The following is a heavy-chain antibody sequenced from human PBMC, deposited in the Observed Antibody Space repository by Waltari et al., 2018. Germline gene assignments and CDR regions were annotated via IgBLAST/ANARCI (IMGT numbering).Heavy chain of an antibody. CDR3: TTAGGSSWHPY. CDR2: IKSKTDGGTV. CDR1: GFTFSNAW. D-gene: IGHD6-13*01. J-gene: IGHJ4*02. V-gene: IGHV3-15*07. Sequence: EVQLVESGGGLVEPGGSLRLSCTGSGFTFSNAWINWVRQAPGKVREGVGRIKSKTDGGTVDYAAPVRGRFIISREDSKNTATLQMNSLETEDTAVYYCTTAGGSSWHPYWGQGTLVTVSS.